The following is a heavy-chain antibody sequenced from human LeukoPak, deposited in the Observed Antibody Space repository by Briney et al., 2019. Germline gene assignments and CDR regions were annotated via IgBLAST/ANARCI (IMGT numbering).Heavy chain of an antibody. D-gene: IGHD6-19*01. V-gene: IGHV1-18*01. Sequence: ASVKVSCKTSGYTFTTYGISWVRQAPGQGLEWMGWISTYNGNTNYAQKVQGRVTMTTDTSTSTAYMELRSLRSDDTAVHYCARPDGRGWDALDYWGQGTLVTVSS. CDR2: ISTYNGNT. CDR1: GYTFTTYG. J-gene: IGHJ4*02. CDR3: ARPDGRGWDALDY.